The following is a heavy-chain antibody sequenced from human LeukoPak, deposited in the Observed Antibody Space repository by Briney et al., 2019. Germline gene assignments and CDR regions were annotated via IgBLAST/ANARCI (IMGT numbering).Heavy chain of an antibody. CDR1: GFTFSSYD. CDR2: ISYDGSNK. CDR3: AKIMVAGTFRALDI. J-gene: IGHJ3*02. V-gene: IGHV3-30*18. Sequence: GGSLRLSCAASGFTFSSYDMHWVRQAPGKGLEWVAVISYDGSNKYYADSVKGRFTISRDNSKNTLYLQMNSLRAEDTAVYYCAKIMVAGTFRALDIWGQGTMVTVSS. D-gene: IGHD6-19*01.